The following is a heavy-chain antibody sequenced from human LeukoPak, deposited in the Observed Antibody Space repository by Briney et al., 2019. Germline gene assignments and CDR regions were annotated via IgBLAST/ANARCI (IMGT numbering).Heavy chain of an antibody. Sequence: GGSLRLSCEASGFTVSSNYMSWVRQAPGKGLEWVSVIYSGRSTYYADSVKGRFTISRDNSKNTVYLQMNSLRAEDTAVHYCARSYTRDSTLRYFDYWGQGTLVTVSS. CDR2: IYSGRST. V-gene: IGHV3-66*01. D-gene: IGHD2-2*02. CDR3: ARSYTRDSTLRYFDY. CDR1: GFTVSSNY. J-gene: IGHJ4*02.